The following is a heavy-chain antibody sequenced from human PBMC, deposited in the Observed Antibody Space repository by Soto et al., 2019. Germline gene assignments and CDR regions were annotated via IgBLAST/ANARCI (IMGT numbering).Heavy chain of an antibody. D-gene: IGHD1-26*01. CDR1: GFQFGSYA. CDR2: ISYAGSKT. J-gene: IGHJ4*02. Sequence: VHLVQSGGGGVQPGGSLSLSCAATGFQFGSYAMHWVRQAPGRGLEWVAHISYAGSKTYYGDSVKGRLTIARDNSENTLYLEMNSLRLQDTAVYYCARGGVFRLVPIVPPDYWGQGVLVSFSS. CDR3: ARGGVFRLVPIVPPDY. V-gene: IGHV3-30*03.